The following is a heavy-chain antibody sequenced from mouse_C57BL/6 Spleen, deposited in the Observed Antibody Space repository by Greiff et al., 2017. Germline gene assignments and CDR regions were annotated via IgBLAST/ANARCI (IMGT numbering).Heavy chain of an antibody. J-gene: IGHJ1*03. Sequence: VQLQQSGPELVKPGASVKISCKASGYAFSSSWMNWVKQRPGKGLEWIGRIYPGDGATNYNGKFKGKATLTADKSSSTAYMQLSSLTSGDSAVYFCARFGTVVAYWYFEVWGTGTTVTVSS. CDR2: IYPGDGAT. D-gene: IGHD1-1*01. V-gene: IGHV1-82*01. CDR3: ARFGTVVAYWYFEV. CDR1: GYAFSSSW.